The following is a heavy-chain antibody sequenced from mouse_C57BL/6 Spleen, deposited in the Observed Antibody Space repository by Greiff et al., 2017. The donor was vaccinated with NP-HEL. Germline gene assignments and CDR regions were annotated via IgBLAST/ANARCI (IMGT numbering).Heavy chain of an antibody. V-gene: IGHV2-9*02. CDR1: GFSLTSYC. J-gene: IGHJ2*01. CDR2: IWAGGST. Sequence: VHLEESGPGLVAPSPSLSITCTVSGFSLTSYCVHWVRQPPGKGLEWLGVIWAGGSTNYNSALISRLNISKDNSKSQVFLKMNSLQTDDTAMYYCARLEDRWGQGITLTVYS. CDR3: ARLEDR.